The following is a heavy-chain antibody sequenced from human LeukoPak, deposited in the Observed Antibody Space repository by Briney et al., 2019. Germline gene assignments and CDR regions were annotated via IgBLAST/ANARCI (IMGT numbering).Heavy chain of an antibody. CDR2: ISGSGGST. CDR3: AKDHSSSWEYYFDY. V-gene: IGHV3-23*01. CDR1: GVTFSSYA. J-gene: IGHJ4*02. Sequence: GGSLRLSCAASGVTFSSYAMSWVRQAPGKGLEWVSAISGSGGSTYYADSVKGRFTISRDNSKNTLYLQMNSLRAEDTAVYYCAKDHSSSWEYYFDYWGQGTLVTVSS. D-gene: IGHD6-13*01.